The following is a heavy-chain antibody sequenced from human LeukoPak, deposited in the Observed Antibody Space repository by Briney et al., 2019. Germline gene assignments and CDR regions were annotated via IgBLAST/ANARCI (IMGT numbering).Heavy chain of an antibody. CDR3: AREGLLCGGDCYRDGFDI. Sequence: PSETLSLTCTASGGSISSYYGSWLRQPPGKGLEGLGYISDIGSTNYNRSLKSRVTISVDTSKNQFSLKLTSVTAADTALYYCAREGLLCGGDCYRDGFDIWGQGTLVTVSS. V-gene: IGHV4-59*01. D-gene: IGHD2-21*02. CDR2: ISDIGST. CDR1: GGSISSYY. J-gene: IGHJ3*02.